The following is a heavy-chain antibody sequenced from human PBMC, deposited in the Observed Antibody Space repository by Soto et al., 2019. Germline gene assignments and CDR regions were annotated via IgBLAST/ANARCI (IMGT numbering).Heavy chain of an antibody. CDR1: GGTFSSYA. CDR3: ARVWGTYCSSTSCSPTYYYYMDV. V-gene: IGHV1-69*13. Sequence: ASVKVSCKASGGTFSSYAISWVRQAPGQGLEWMGGIIPIFGTTNYAQKFQGRVTITADESTSTAYMELSSLRSEDTAVYYCARVWGTYCSSTSCSPTYYYYMDVWGKGTTVTVSS. J-gene: IGHJ6*03. CDR2: IIPIFGTT. D-gene: IGHD2-2*01.